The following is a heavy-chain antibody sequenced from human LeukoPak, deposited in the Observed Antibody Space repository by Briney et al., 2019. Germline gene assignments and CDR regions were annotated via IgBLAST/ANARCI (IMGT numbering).Heavy chain of an antibody. CDR2: IIPIFGTA. CDR3: ARAGKSSKVFVDTAMVTGEGGRYYCYMDV. CDR1: GGTFSSYA. Sequence: ASVKVSCKASGGTFSSYAISWVRQAPGQGLEWMGGIIPIFGTANYAQKFQGRVTITADESTSTAYMELSSLRSEDTAVYYCARAGKSSKVFVDTAMVTGEGGRYYCYMDVWGKGTTVTVSS. D-gene: IGHD5-18*01. V-gene: IGHV1-69*13. J-gene: IGHJ6*03.